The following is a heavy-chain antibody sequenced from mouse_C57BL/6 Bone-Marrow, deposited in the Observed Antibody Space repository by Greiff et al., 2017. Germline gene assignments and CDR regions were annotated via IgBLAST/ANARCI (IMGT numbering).Heavy chain of an antibody. J-gene: IGHJ2*01. CDR2: IYPRSGNT. CDR3: ARGLRDYYGSSYVGY. D-gene: IGHD1-1*01. V-gene: IGHV1-81*01. CDR1: GYTFTSYG. Sequence: VQLQQSGAELARPGASVKLSCKASGYTFTSYGISWVKQRTGQGLEWIGEIYPRSGNTYYNEKLKGKATLTAAKSSSTAYMELRSLTSEDSAVYFCARGLRDYYGSSYVGYWGQGTTLTVSS.